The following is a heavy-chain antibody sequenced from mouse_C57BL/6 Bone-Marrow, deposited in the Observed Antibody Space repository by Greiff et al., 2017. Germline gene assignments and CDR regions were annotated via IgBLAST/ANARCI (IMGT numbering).Heavy chain of an antibody. V-gene: IGHV14-4*01. J-gene: IGHJ3*01. D-gene: IGHD2-4*01. CDR1: VFNIKDDY. Sequence: VQLQQSGAELVRPGASVKLSCTASVFNIKDDYMHWVKQRPEQGLEWIGWIDPENGDTEYASKFQGKATITADTSSNTAYLQLSSLTSEDTAVYYCTTGGDYGPFAYWGQGTLVTVSA. CDR2: IDPENGDT. CDR3: TTGGDYGPFAY.